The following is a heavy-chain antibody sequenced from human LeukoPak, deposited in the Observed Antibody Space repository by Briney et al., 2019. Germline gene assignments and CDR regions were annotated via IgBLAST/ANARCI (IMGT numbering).Heavy chain of an antibody. Sequence: GGSLRLSCAASGFTFSSYAMSWVRQAPGKGLEWVSAISGSGGSTYYADSVKGRFTISRDNSKNTLYLQMNSLRAEDTAVYYCAKFARAPAAIWSYLDYWGQGTLVTDSS. CDR1: GFTFSSYA. J-gene: IGHJ4*02. V-gene: IGHV3-23*01. CDR3: AKFARAPAAIWSYLDY. D-gene: IGHD2-2*01. CDR2: ISGSGGST.